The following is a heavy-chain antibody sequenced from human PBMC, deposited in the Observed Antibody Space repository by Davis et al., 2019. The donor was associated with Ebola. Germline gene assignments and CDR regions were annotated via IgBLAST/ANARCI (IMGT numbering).Heavy chain of an antibody. D-gene: IGHD6-19*01. CDR3: AAGWIAVAGPGVADY. Sequence: AHSVKGRFTISRDNSKNTLYLQMNSLRSEDTAVYYCAAGWIAVAGPGVADYWGQGTLVTVSS. V-gene: IGHV3-23*01. J-gene: IGHJ4*02.